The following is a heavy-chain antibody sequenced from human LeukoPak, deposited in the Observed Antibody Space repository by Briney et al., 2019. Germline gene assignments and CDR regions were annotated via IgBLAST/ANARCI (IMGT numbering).Heavy chain of an antibody. Sequence: GESLKISCNGSGYXFTSYWISWVRQMPGKGLEWMGIIYPSDSETTYSPSFQGQVTISADKSISTAYLQWNSLTASDTAMYYCARSVGATPFDYWGQGTPVTVSS. D-gene: IGHD1-26*01. CDR1: GYXFTSYW. CDR3: ARSVGATPFDY. V-gene: IGHV5-51*01. J-gene: IGHJ4*02. CDR2: IYPSDSET.